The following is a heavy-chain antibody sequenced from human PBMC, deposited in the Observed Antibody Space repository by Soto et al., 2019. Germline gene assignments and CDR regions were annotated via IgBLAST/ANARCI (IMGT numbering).Heavy chain of an antibody. CDR2: ISGSSSGT. CDR3: AKDRSENFWVYYYAMDV. D-gene: IGHD6-19*01. Sequence: VGSLRLSCEASGFNFGAYAMSWVRQAPGKGLEWVSGISGSSSGTYYTDSVKGRFTISRDNSKNTVYLQMNSLRGEDTAVYYCAKDRSENFWVYYYAMDVWGQGTAVTVSS. J-gene: IGHJ6*02. CDR1: GFNFGAYA. V-gene: IGHV3-23*01.